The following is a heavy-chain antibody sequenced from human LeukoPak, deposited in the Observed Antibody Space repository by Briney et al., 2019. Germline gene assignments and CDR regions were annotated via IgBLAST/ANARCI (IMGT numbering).Heavy chain of an antibody. D-gene: IGHD1-1*01. CDR3: ARHDREGHHYYGMDV. CDR1: GFTVSSNY. V-gene: IGHV3-66*02. Sequence: GGSLRLSCAASGFTVSSNYMSWVRQAPGKGLEWVSVIYSGGSTYYADSVKGRFTISRDNSKNTLYLQMNSLRAEDTAVYYCARHDREGHHYYGMDVWGQGTTVTVSS. CDR2: IYSGGST. J-gene: IGHJ6*02.